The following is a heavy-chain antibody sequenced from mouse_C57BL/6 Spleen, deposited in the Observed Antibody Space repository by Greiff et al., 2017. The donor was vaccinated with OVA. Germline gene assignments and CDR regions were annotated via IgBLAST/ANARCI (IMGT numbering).Heavy chain of an antibody. D-gene: IGHD1-1*01. CDR3: ARRDYYGSSPYWYFDV. Sequence: QVQLKQSGAELVKPGASVKISCKASGYAFSSYWMNWVKQRPGKGLEWIGQIYPGDGDTNYNGKFKGQATLTADKSSSTAYMQLSSLTSEDSAVYFCARRDYYGSSPYWYFDVWGTGTTVTVSS. V-gene: IGHV1-80*01. CDR1: GYAFSSYW. CDR2: IYPGDGDT. J-gene: IGHJ1*03.